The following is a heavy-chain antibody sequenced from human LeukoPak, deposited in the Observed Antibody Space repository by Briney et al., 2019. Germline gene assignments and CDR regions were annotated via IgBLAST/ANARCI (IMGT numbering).Heavy chain of an antibody. V-gene: IGHV3-30*18. CDR2: ISHDGGNK. CDR1: EFTFSRYG. J-gene: IGHJ4*02. D-gene: IGHD3-10*01. CDR3: AKDGLYYYPSGTHSDY. Sequence: PGGSLRLSCAASEFTFSRYGMHWVRQAPGKGLEWVAVISHDGGNKYYGDSVKGRFTISRDNSKNTLYLEMNSLRAEDTAVYYCAKDGLYYYPSGTHSDYWGQGTPVTVSS.